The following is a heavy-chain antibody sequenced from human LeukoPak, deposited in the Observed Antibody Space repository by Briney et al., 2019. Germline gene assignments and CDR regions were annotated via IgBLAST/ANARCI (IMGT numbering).Heavy chain of an antibody. Sequence: SRTLSLTCTVSGGSISSGGYYWSWIRQPPGRGLEWIGYIYHSGSTYYNPSLKSRVTISVDTSKNQFSLKLSSVTAADTAVYYCARLGPAAGTSFDYWGQGTLVTVSS. V-gene: IGHV4-30-2*01. CDR3: ARLGPAAGTSFDY. J-gene: IGHJ4*02. D-gene: IGHD6-13*01. CDR1: GGSISSGGYY. CDR2: IYHSGST.